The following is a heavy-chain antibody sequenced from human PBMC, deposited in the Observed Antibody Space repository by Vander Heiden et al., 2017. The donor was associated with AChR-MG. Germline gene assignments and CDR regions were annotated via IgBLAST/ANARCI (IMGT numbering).Heavy chain of an antibody. CDR3: ARALSGYDSHLDY. Sequence: QVQLQESAPGLVKPSEPLSLPCTVSGGSISSYYWSWIRQPPGKGLEWIGYIYYSGSTNYNPSLKSRVTISVDTSKNQFSLKLSSVTAADTAVYYCARALSGYDSHLDYWGQGTLVTVSS. J-gene: IGHJ4*02. CDR2: IYYSGST. V-gene: IGHV4-59*01. D-gene: IGHD5-12*01. CDR1: GGSISSYY.